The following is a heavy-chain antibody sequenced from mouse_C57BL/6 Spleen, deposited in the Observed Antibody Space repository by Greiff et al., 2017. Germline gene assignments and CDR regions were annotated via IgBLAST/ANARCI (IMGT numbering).Heavy chain of an antibody. CDR1: GYTFTSYW. V-gene: IGHV1-69*01. J-gene: IGHJ1*03. CDR2: IDPSDSYT. Sequence: QVQLQQPGAELVMPGASVKLSCKASGYTFTSYWMHWVKQRPGQGLEWIGEIDPSDSYTNYNQKFKGKSTLTVDKSSSTAYMQLSSLTSEDSAVYYGARSSYSNSYWYFDVWGTGTTVTVSS. CDR3: ARSSYSNSYWYFDV. D-gene: IGHD2-5*01.